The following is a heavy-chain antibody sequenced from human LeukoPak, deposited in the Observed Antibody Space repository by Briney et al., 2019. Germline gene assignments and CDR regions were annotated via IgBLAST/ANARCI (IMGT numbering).Heavy chain of an antibody. CDR1: GFTFSSSA. CDR3: AKIHCGPSSCDEFDY. J-gene: IGHJ4*02. D-gene: IGHD2-2*01. V-gene: IGHV3-23*01. Sequence: GGSLRLSCAASGFTFSSSAMTWVRQAPGKGLEWVGTISGSDGRTFYADSVKGRFGISRDNSQNTLSLQLNSLRAEDTAVYYCAKIHCGPSSCDEFDYWGQGTPVTVSS. CDR2: ISGSDGRT.